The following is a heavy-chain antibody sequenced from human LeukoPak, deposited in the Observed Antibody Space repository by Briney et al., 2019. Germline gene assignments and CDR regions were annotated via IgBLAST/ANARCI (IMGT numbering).Heavy chain of an antibody. D-gene: IGHD3-10*01. Sequence: GRSLRLSCAASGFTFSSYAMHRVRQAPGKGLEWVAVISYDGSNKYYADSVKGRFTISRDNSKNTLYLQMNSLRAEDTAVYYCARADYGSGSYSYYYYMDVWGKGTTVTVSS. CDR3: ARADYGSGSYSYYYYMDV. V-gene: IGHV3-30*04. CDR1: GFTFSSYA. J-gene: IGHJ6*03. CDR2: ISYDGSNK.